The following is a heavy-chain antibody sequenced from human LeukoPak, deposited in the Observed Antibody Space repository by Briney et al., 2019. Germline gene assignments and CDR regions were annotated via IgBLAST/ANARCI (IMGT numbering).Heavy chain of an antibody. J-gene: IGHJ6*02. CDR2: ISSSGSTI. D-gene: IGHD6-13*01. Sequence: GGSLRLSCAASGFTFSDYYMSWIRQAPGKGLEWVSYISSSGSTIYYADSVKGRFTISRDNAKNSLYLQMNSLRAEDTAVYYCTDSSSWWNGMDVWGQGTTVTVSS. V-gene: IGHV3-11*01. CDR1: GFTFSDYY. CDR3: TDSSSWWNGMDV.